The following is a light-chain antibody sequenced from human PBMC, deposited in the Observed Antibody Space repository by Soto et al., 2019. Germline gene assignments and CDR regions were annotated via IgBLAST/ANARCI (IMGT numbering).Light chain of an antibody. CDR2: YDR. Sequence: SYVLTQPPSVSVAPGKTATISCGGSNIGSKSVHWYQQKPGQAPVLVIYYDRDRPSKIPERLSGSNSGNTATLTISRVEAGDEADYYCQVWDSSSDSVVFGGGTKLTVL. CDR1: NIGSKS. CDR3: QVWDSSSDSVV. J-gene: IGLJ2*01. V-gene: IGLV3-21*04.